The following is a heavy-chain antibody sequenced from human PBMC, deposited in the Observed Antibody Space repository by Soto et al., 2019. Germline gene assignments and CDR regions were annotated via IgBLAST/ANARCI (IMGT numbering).Heavy chain of an antibody. CDR2: ISGSGGST. Sequence: TGGSLRLSCAASGFTFSSYAMSWVRQAPGKGLEWVSAISGSGGSTYYADSVKGRFTISRDNSKNTLYLQMNSLRAEDTAVYYCAKEPRITIFGVVTLRVDAFDIWGQGTMVTVSS. CDR3: AKEPRITIFGVVTLRVDAFDI. J-gene: IGHJ3*02. D-gene: IGHD3-3*01. CDR1: GFTFSSYA. V-gene: IGHV3-23*01.